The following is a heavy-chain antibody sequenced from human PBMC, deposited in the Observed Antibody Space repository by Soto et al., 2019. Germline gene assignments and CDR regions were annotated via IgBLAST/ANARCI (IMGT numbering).Heavy chain of an antibody. Sequence: GESLKISCKGSGYSFTSYWIGWVRQMPGKGLEWMGIIYPGDSGTRYSPSFQGQVTISADKSISTAYLQWSSLKASDTAMYYCARPGSGSYYEPDFDYWGQGTLVTVSS. CDR3: ARPGSGSYYEPDFDY. CDR2: IYPGDSGT. CDR1: GYSFTSYW. J-gene: IGHJ4*02. D-gene: IGHD3-10*01. V-gene: IGHV5-51*01.